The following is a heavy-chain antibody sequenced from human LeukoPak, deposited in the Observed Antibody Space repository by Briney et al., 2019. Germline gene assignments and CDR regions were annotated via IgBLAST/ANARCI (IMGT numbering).Heavy chain of an antibody. CDR1: GFTFSTFA. Sequence: GGSLRLSCEASGFTFSTFAMIWVRQAPGKGLEWVSAISGSGGSTYYADSVKGRFTISRDNSKNTLYLQMNSLRAEDTAVYYCAKGRGGYNFFDYWGQGTLVTVSS. V-gene: IGHV3-23*01. D-gene: IGHD5-24*01. CDR3: AKGRGGYNFFDY. J-gene: IGHJ4*02. CDR2: ISGSGGST.